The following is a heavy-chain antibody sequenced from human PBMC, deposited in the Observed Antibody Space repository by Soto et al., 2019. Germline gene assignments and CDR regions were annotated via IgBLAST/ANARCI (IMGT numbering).Heavy chain of an antibody. CDR1: GGTFSSYA. CDR2: IIPIFGTA. CDR3: ARDMQWLVPPPYYYGMDV. J-gene: IGHJ6*02. Sequence: GASVKVSCKASGGTFSSYAISWVRQAPGQGLEWMGGIIPIFGTANYAQKFQGRVTITADESTSTAYMELSSLRSEDTAVYYCARDMQWLVPPPYYYGMDVWGQGTTVTVSS. D-gene: IGHD6-19*01. V-gene: IGHV1-69*13.